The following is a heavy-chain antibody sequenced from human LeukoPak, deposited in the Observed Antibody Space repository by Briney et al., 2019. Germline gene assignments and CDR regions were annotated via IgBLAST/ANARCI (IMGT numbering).Heavy chain of an antibody. J-gene: IGHJ3*02. Sequence: PGGSLRLSCAASGFTVSSNYMSWVRQAPGKGLEWVSIIYSGGSTFYADSVKGRFTISRDNSKNTRYLQMNSLRAEDTAVYYCARGGSYLSAFDIWGQGTMVTVSS. V-gene: IGHV3-53*01. CDR3: ARGGSYLSAFDI. D-gene: IGHD1-26*01. CDR1: GFTVSSNY. CDR2: IYSGGST.